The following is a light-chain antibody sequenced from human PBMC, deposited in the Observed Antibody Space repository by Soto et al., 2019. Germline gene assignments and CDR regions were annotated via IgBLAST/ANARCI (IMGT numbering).Light chain of an antibody. CDR3: MQGTRSPWT. J-gene: IGKJ1*01. CDR2: QVS. CDR1: QGLVDTDGNTY. Sequence: DVVMTQSPLSLPVTLGQPASISCRSSQGLVDTDGNTYLNWFQQRPGQSPRRVISQVSNRDSGVPDRFSGSGSATDVTLKISRVEAEDVGVYFCMQGTRSPWTFGQGTKVEIK. V-gene: IGKV2-30*01.